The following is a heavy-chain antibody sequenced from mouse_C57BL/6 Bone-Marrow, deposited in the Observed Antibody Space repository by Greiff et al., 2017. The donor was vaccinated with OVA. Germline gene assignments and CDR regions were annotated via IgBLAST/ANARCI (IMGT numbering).Heavy chain of an antibody. CDR2: ISGGGGNT. J-gene: IGHJ4*01. D-gene: IGHD2-3*01. CDR3: ARRRLLYYAMDY. V-gene: IGHV5-9*01. Sequence: EVKVEESGGGLVKPGGSLKLSCAASGFTFSSYTMSWVRQTPEKRLEWVATISGGGGNTYYPDSVKGRFTISRDNAKNTLYLQMSSLRSEDTALYYCARRRLLYYAMDYWGQGTSVTVSS. CDR1: GFTFSSYT.